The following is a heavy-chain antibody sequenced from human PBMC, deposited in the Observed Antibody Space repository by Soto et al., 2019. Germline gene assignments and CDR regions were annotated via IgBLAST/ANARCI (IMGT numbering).Heavy chain of an antibody. Sequence: QVLESGGNSVQPGGSLRLSCAASGFTFGTYTMSWVRLAPGKGREWVSAISATGDSTYYADSVKGRFTISRDNSTPTLYVQMASPRVDDTALYCVTHWGGATVLRGLAVWGHGTTVTVSS. CDR2: ISATGDST. V-gene: IGHV3-23*01. D-gene: IGHD3-10*01. J-gene: IGHJ6*02. CDR3: THWGGATVLRGLAV. CDR1: GFTFGTYT.